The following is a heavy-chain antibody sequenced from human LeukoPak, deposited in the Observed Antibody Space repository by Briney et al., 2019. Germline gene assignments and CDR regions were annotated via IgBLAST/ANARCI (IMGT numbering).Heavy chain of an antibody. V-gene: IGHV1-69*05. CDR2: IIPIFGTT. J-gene: IGHJ4*02. CDR1: RGTFSSYA. CDR3: ASVPDRRWLPFDY. Sequence: VASVKVSCKASRGTFSSYAISWVRQAPGPGLEWMGGIIPIFGTTNYAQTFQGRITITTDESTSTGYMELSSLTSEDTAVYYCASVPDRRWLPFDYWGQGILVTVSS. D-gene: IGHD5-24*01.